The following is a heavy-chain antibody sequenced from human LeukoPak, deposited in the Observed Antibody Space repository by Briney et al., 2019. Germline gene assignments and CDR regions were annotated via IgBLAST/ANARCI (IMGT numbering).Heavy chain of an antibody. CDR3: AGGYRAYDYLDY. J-gene: IGHJ4*02. Sequence: PGGSLRLSCAVSGFTVSDNYINWVRQAPGKGLEWVSVIYIGGTTYYTDSVKGRFIISRDNSKNTVYLQMNSLRAEDTAVYYCAGGYRAYDYLDYSGQGTLVTVSS. D-gene: IGHD5-12*01. CDR1: GFTVSDNY. V-gene: IGHV3-66*01. CDR2: IYIGGTT.